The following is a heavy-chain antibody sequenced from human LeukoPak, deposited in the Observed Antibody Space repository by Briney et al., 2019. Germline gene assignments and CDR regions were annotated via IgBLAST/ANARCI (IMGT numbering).Heavy chain of an antibody. CDR2: IYVGGSP. V-gene: IGHV4-61*02. CDR1: GGSITIVSYY. CDR3: AREFRGGGDSGIFDY. J-gene: IGHJ4*02. D-gene: IGHD4-23*01. Sequence: PSEALSLTCTVSGGSITIVSYYWSWIRQPAGKGLGWIGRIYVGGSPNYNPSHYSPALKSRVSISVDTSKSQFSLELTSVTAADTAVYYCAREFRGGGDSGIFDYWGQGTLVTVSS.